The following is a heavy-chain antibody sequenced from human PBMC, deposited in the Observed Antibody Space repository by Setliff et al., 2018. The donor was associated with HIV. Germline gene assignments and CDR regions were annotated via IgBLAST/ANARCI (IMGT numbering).Heavy chain of an antibody. CDR3: ARMGNSYDSSGSYDYFDY. V-gene: IGHV4-28*06. J-gene: IGHJ4*02. CDR1: GYSISSSNW. D-gene: IGHD3-22*01. Sequence: PSETLSLTCAVSGYSISSSNWWAWFRQPPGKGLEWIGYIYHNGNTNYNPSLWSRVTMSIDTSKNQFFLKLSSVTALDTATYYCARMGNSYDSSGSYDYFDYWGQGTLVTVSS. CDR2: IYHNGNT.